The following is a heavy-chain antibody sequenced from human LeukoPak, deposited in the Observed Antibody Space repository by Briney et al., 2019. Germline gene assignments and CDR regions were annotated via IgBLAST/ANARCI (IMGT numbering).Heavy chain of an antibody. CDR3: AKDGGLWVSAHWGDS. CDR2: ITTSDGNT. J-gene: IGHJ4*02. V-gene: IGHV3-23*01. D-gene: IGHD7-27*01. CDR1: GFTFSSYT. Sequence: GGSLRLSCAASGFTFSSYTMSWVRQAPGKGLEWVSTITTSDGNTYYADSVKGRFTVSRDNSKNTLFLQMNSLRAEDTAVYYFAKDGGLWVSAHWGDSWGRGTLVTVSS.